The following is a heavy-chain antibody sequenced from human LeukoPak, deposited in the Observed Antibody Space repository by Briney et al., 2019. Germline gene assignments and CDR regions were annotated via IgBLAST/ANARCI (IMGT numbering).Heavy chain of an antibody. CDR2: ISTAGDP. Sequence: PGGSLRLSCAASGYTFSSYDMHWVRQDKGKGLEWVSAISTAGDPYYLGSVKGRFTISRENAKNSFYLQMNSLRARDTAVYYCAGQARPGSAEGAFDIWGQGTMVTVSS. V-gene: IGHV3-13*05. J-gene: IGHJ3*02. D-gene: IGHD2-2*01. CDR1: GYTFSSYD. CDR3: AGQARPGSAEGAFDI.